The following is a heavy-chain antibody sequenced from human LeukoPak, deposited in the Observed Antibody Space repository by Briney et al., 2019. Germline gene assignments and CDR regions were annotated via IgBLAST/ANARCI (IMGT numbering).Heavy chain of an antibody. CDR2: INPNSGGT. CDR1: GYTFTGYY. V-gene: IGHV1-2*02. CDR3: ARFPLGYSSSWYGNFDY. D-gene: IGHD6-13*01. J-gene: IGHJ4*02. Sequence: ASVKVSCKASGYTFTGYYMHWVRQAPGQGLEWMGWINPNSGGTNYAQKFQGKVTITRDTSASTAYMELGSLRSEDTAVYYCARFPLGYSSSWYGNFDYWGQGTLVTVSS.